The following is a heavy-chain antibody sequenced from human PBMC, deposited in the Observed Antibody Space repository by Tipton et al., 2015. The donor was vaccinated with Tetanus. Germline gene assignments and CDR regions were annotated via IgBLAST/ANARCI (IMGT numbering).Heavy chain of an antibody. V-gene: IGHV4-59*13. CDR2: DHYTGKD. D-gene: IGHD7-27*01. Sequence: TLSLTCNVSGGSITSYYWSWIRQRPGRGLEWVGYDHYTGKDNYSPSLRSRVTLSVDTSKNQFSLKMNSVTAADTAVYYCARQLWGYWFDPWGQGTRVTVSS. CDR1: GGSITSYY. CDR3: ARQLWGYWFDP. J-gene: IGHJ5*02.